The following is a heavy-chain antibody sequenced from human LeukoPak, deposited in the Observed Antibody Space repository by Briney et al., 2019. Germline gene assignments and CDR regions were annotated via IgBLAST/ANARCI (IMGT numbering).Heavy chain of an antibody. Sequence: GGSLRLSCAASGFTFSSYAMSWVRQAPGRGLEWFSAISDSGSSAHYGDSVKGRFTISRDNSRNTLYLQLNRLRAEDTAVYYCAKLLRGVIVPYYDYWGQGTLVTVSS. CDR1: GFTFSSYA. V-gene: IGHV3-23*01. CDR2: ISDSGSSA. CDR3: AKLLRGVIVPYYDY. D-gene: IGHD3-10*01. J-gene: IGHJ4*02.